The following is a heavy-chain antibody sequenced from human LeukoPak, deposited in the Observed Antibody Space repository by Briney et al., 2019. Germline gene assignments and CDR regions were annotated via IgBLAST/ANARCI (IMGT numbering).Heavy chain of an antibody. CDR3: ARAPSEIGGYYPEYFRH. V-gene: IGHV3-74*01. Sequence: GGSLRLSCAASGFSFSSYWMHWVRQAPGKGLGWVSRIKSDVKTNYADSVKGRFTISRDNAKNTVSMPMNRLRAEDTGVYYSARAPSEIGGYYPEYFRHWGQGTLVTVSS. J-gene: IGHJ1*01. CDR1: GFSFSSYW. CDR2: IKSDVKT. D-gene: IGHD3-22*01.